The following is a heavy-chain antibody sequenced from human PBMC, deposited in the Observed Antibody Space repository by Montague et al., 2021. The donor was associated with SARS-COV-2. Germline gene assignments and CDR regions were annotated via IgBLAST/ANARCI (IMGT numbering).Heavy chain of an antibody. Sequence: SLRLSCAASGFTFSTYGMHWFRQAPGKGLEWAAVISHDGSKKYYAESVKGRLTISRDNSKNTLSLQMNSLRAEDTAVYYCVKGDVSPGDRWGQGTQVTVSS. CDR1: GFTFSTYG. CDR2: ISHDGSKK. V-gene: IGHV3-30*18. J-gene: IGHJ5*02. CDR3: VKGDVSPGDR.